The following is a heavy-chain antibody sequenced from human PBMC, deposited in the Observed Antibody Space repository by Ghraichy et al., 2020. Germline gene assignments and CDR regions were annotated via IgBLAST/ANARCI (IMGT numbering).Heavy chain of an antibody. V-gene: IGHV4-59*01. CDR1: GGSISSYY. Sequence: SQTLSLTCTVSGGSISSYYWSWIRQPPGKGLEWIGYIYYSGSTNYNPSLKSRVTISVDTSKNQFSLKLSSVTAADTAVYYCARVRPYCSSWYGWFDPWGQGTLVTVSS. CDR2: IYYSGST. J-gene: IGHJ5*02. D-gene: IGHD6-13*01. CDR3: ARVRPYCSSWYGWFDP.